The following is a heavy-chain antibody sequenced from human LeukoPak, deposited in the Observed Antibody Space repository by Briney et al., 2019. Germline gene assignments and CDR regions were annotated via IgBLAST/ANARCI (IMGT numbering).Heavy chain of an antibody. Sequence: GESLKISCKGSGYNFTTYWIGWLRQMPGKGLEWMGIIYPRDSDTRYSPSFQGQVTLSADKSISTAYLQWRSLKASDTAMYYCARQGCSGTSCYDHWGQGTLVTVSS. J-gene: IGHJ4*02. CDR2: IYPRDSDT. CDR3: ARQGCSGTSCYDH. D-gene: IGHD2-2*01. CDR1: GYNFTTYW. V-gene: IGHV5-51*01.